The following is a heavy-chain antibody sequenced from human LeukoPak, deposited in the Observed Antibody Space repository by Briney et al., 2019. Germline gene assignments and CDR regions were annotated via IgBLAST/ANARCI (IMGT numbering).Heavy chain of an antibody. CDR1: GFTFSSYA. J-gene: IGHJ4*02. V-gene: IGHV3-23*01. D-gene: IGHD3-22*01. Sequence: GGSLRLSCAASGFTFSSYAMSWVRQAPGKGLEWVSAISGSGGSTYYADSVKGRFTISRDNSKNTLYLQMNSLRAEDTAVYYRAKDLSPHYYDSSGYDDYWGQGTLVTVSS. CDR2: ISGSGGST. CDR3: AKDLSPHYYDSSGYDDY.